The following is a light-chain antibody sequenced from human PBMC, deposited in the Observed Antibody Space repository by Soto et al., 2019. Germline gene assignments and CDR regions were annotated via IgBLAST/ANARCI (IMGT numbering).Light chain of an antibody. J-gene: IGLJ2*01. V-gene: IGLV3-21*01. Sequence: SCELTQPPSVSLAPGKTATITCGGNNIGGKSVHWYQQKPGQAPVLVIHYDRDRPSGIPERFSGSNSANTATLTISRVEAGDEADYYCQVCENSGDHVVLFGGGTKLTVL. CDR2: YDR. CDR3: QVCENSGDHVVL. CDR1: NIGGKS.